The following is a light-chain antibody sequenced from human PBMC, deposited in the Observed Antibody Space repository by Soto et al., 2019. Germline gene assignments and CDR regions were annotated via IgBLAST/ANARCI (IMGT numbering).Light chain of an antibody. Sequence: QSVLTQPPSVSGAPGQRVTISCTGSSSNIGAGYDVHWYQQLPGTAPKLLIYGNSNRPSGVTDRVSGAKSGTSASLAITGLQAEDEADYYCQSYDSSLRGWVFGGGTKLTVL. CDR2: GNS. CDR3: QSYDSSLRGWV. CDR1: SSNIGAGYD. V-gene: IGLV1-40*01. J-gene: IGLJ3*02.